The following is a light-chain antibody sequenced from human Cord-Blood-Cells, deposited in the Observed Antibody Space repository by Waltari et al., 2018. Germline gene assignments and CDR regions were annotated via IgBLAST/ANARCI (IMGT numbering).Light chain of an antibody. CDR1: SSDVGGYNY. Sequence: QSALTQPPSASGSPGQSVTISCTGTSSDVGGYNYVSWSQQHPGKAPKLMIYEVSKRPSWVPDRFSGSKSGNTASLTVSGLQAEDEADYYCSSYAGSNNFVVFGGGTKLTVL. V-gene: IGLV2-8*01. J-gene: IGLJ2*01. CDR2: EVS. CDR3: SSYAGSNNFVV.